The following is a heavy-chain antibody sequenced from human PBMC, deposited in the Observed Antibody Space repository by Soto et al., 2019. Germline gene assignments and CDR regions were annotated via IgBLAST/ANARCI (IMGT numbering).Heavy chain of an antibody. Sequence: QITLKGSGPTLVKPTQTLTLTCTLSGISLSTSGVGLGWIRQTPGKALERLALVYWNDDKRYSPSLKSMLTITNDTSKDPASLTVTNLDPVDTATYFGARGLAALPVFAFDIWGQVTVVTVSS. J-gene: IGHJ3*02. CDR3: ARGLAALPVFAFDI. D-gene: IGHD6-6*01. CDR2: VYWNDDK. V-gene: IGHV2-5*01. CDR1: GISLSTSGVG.